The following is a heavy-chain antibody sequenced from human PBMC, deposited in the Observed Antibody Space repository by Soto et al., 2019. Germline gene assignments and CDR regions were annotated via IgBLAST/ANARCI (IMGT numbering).Heavy chain of an antibody. CDR2: ISYDGSNK. CDR1: GFTFSSYA. D-gene: IGHD3-3*01. J-gene: IGHJ6*02. V-gene: IGHV3-30-3*01. CDR3: ARDMILAWLAFVSYYGMDV. Sequence: GGSLRLSWAASGFTFSSYAMHWGRQAPGKGLEWVAVISYDGSNKYYADSVKGRFTISRDNSKNTLYLQMNSLRAEDTAVYYCARDMILAWLAFVSYYGMDVWGPGTTVPVSS.